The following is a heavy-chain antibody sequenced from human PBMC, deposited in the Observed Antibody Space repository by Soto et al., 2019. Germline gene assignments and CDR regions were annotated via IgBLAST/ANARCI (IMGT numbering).Heavy chain of an antibody. D-gene: IGHD5-12*01. J-gene: IGHJ6*02. Sequence: ASVKVSCKASVYTFTSYYMHWVRQAPGQGLEWMGIINTCDGNTNYAQTFQGRVTMTRDTSTSTVHMEVRSLRSDDTAVYYCAREGVAPYYYYGMDVWGQGTPVTVSS. CDR3: AREGVAPYYYYGMDV. V-gene: IGHV1-46*01. CDR2: INTCDGNT. CDR1: VYTFTSYY.